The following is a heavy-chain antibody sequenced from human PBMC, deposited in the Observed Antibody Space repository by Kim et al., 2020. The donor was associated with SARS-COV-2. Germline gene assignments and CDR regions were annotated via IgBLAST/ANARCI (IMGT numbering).Heavy chain of an antibody. CDR1: GYTLTELS. D-gene: IGHD3-16*01. J-gene: IGHJ6*02. CDR3: AADPFGGVPPTHYYGMDV. Sequence: ASVKVSCKVSGYTLTELSMHWVRQAPGKGLEWMGGFDPEDGETIYAQKFQGRVTMTEDTSTDTAYIELSSLRSEDTAVYYCAADPFGGVPPTHYYGMDVWGQGTTVTVSS. CDR2: FDPEDGET. V-gene: IGHV1-24*01.